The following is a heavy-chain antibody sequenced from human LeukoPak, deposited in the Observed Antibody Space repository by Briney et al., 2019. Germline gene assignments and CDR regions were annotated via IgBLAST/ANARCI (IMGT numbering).Heavy chain of an antibody. D-gene: IGHD6-13*01. CDR1: GFTFSSYW. V-gene: IGHV3-74*01. J-gene: IGHJ4*02. CDR2: INSDGSRT. CDR3: ARHIAAAGPGFDY. Sequence: PGGSLRLSCAASGFTFSSYWMHWVRQAPGKGLVWVSRINSDGSRTSYADSVKGRFTISGDNAKNTLYLQMNSLRAEDTAVYYCARHIAAAGPGFDYWGQGTLVTVSS.